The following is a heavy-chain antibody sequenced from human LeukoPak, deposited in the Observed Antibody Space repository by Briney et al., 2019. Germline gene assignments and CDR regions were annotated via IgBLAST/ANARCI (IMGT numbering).Heavy chain of an antibody. V-gene: IGHV3-7*01. CDR1: GFTFSNAW. Sequence: PGGSLRLSCAASGFTFSNAWMSWVRQAPGKGLEWVANIKQDGSEKYYVDSVKGRFTISRDNAKNSLYLQMNSLRAEDTAVYYCARFRYNYGLYYFDYWGQGTLVTVSS. CDR3: ARFRYNYGLYYFDY. CDR2: IKQDGSEK. J-gene: IGHJ4*02. D-gene: IGHD5-18*01.